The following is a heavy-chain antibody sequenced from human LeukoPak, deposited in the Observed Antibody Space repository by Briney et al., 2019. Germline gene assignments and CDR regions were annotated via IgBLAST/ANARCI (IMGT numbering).Heavy chain of an antibody. J-gene: IGHJ3*02. CDR2: ISSSSSTI. Sequence: PGGSLRLSCAASGFTFSSYGMNWVRQAPGKGLEWVSYISSSSSTIYYADSVKGRFTISRDNAKNSLYLQMNSLRAEDTAVYYCARDRRYGGNSLGNAFDIWGQGTMVTVSS. D-gene: IGHD4-23*01. CDR1: GFTFSSYG. V-gene: IGHV3-48*01. CDR3: ARDRRYGGNSLGNAFDI.